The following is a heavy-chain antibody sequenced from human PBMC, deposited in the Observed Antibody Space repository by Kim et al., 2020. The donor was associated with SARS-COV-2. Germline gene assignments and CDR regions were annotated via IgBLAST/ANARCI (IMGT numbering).Heavy chain of an antibody. V-gene: IGHV3-64D*09. CDR3: VKDLMRDEFYYFDY. D-gene: IGHD3-16*01. J-gene: IGHJ4*02. Sequence: DSVKGRFTICRDNYKNTLYLQMSSLRAEDTAVYYCVKDLMRDEFYYFDYWGQGTLVTVSS.